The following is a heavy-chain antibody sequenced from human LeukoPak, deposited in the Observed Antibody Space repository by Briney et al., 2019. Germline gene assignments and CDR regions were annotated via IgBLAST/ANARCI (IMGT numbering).Heavy chain of an antibody. CDR2: IYTSGST. CDR1: GGSIRGGIYY. CDR3: ARDSSGYYTSLDY. J-gene: IGHJ4*02. Sequence: SQTLSLTCTVSGGSIRGGIYYWSWIRQPAGKGLEWIGRIYTSGSTNYNPSLKSRVTISVDTSKNQFSLKLSSVTAADTAVYYCARDSSGYYTSLDYWGQGTLVTVSS. D-gene: IGHD3-22*01. V-gene: IGHV4-61*02.